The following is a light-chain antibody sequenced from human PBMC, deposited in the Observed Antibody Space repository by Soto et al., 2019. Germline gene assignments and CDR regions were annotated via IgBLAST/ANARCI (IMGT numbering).Light chain of an antibody. CDR3: QQYNSYSLT. CDR2: KAS. J-gene: IGKJ1*01. Sequence: IQMTQSPSSLSASVGDRVTITCRASLPISNYLAWYQQKPGKAPKLLIYKASSLESGVPSRFSGSGSGTEFTLTISSLQPDDFATYYCQQYNSYSLTFGQGTKVDIK. CDR1: LPISNY. V-gene: IGKV1-5*03.